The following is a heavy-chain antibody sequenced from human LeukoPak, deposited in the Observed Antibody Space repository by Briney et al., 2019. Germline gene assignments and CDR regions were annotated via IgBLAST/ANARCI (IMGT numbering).Heavy chain of an antibody. CDR2: TNHSGST. D-gene: IGHD4-17*01. CDR1: GGSFGGYY. V-gene: IGHV4-34*01. J-gene: IGHJ5*02. Sequence: PSETLSLTCAVYGGSFGGYYWSWIRQPPGKGLEWIGETNHSGSTNYNPSLKSRVTISVDTSKNQFSLKLSSVTAADTAVYYCARALTTVTTRNWFDPWGQGTLVTVSS. CDR3: ARALTTVTTRNWFDP.